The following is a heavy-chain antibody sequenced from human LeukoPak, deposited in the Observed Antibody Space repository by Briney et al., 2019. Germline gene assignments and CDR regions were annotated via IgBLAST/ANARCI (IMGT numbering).Heavy chain of an antibody. D-gene: IGHD2-2*01. V-gene: IGHV4-4*07. CDR1: GGSISSYY. J-gene: IGHJ5*02. CDR2: IYTSGST. Sequence: SETLSLTCTVSGGSISSYYWSWIRQPAGKGLEWIGRIYTSGSTNYNPSLKSRVTMSVDTSKNQFSLKLSSVTAADTAVYYCARDRGYCSSTSCSGFDPWGQGTLVTVSS. CDR3: ARDRGYCSSTSCSGFDP.